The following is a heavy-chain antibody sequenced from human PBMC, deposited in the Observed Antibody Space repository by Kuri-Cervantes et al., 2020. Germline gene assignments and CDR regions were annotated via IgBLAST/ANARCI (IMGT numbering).Heavy chain of an antibody. J-gene: IGHJ4*02. CDR3: ARRSMVRGVDY. D-gene: IGHD3-10*01. Sequence: GSLRLSCTVSGGSISSYYWSWIRQPPGKGLEWIGYIYYSGSTKYNPSLKSRVTISVDTSKNQFSLKLSSVTAVDTAVCYCARRSMVRGVDYWGQGTLVTVSS. CDR1: GGSISSYY. CDR2: IYYSGST. V-gene: IGHV4-59*12.